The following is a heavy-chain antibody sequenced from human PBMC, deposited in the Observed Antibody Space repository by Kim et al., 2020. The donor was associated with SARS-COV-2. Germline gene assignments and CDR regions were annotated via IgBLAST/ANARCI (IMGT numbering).Heavy chain of an antibody. Sequence: IYYSGSTYYNPTLKSRVTISVDTSKNQFSRKLSSVTAADAAVYYCASDENWGQGTLVTVSS. CDR3: ASDEN. V-gene: IGHV4-39*01. J-gene: IGHJ4*02. CDR2: IYYSGST.